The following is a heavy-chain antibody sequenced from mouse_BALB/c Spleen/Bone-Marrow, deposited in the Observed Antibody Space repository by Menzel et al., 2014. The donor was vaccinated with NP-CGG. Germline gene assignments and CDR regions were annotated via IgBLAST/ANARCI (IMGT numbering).Heavy chain of an antibody. V-gene: IGHV14-3*02. Sequence: EVQLQQSGAELVKPGASVKLSCTASGFNIKDTYMHWVKQRPEQGLEWIGRIDPANGNTKYDPKFQGKATITADTSSNTAYLQLSSPTPEDTAVYYCARWEYYAMDYWGQGTSVTVSS. CDR1: GFNIKDTY. CDR2: IDPANGNT. J-gene: IGHJ4*01. CDR3: ARWEYYAMDY. D-gene: IGHD4-1*01.